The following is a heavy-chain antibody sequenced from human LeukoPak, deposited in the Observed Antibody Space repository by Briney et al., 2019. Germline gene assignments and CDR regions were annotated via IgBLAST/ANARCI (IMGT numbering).Heavy chain of an antibody. CDR3: ARVPLFSVGLDY. Sequence: SQTLSLTCTVSGGSISSETYYWTWIRQDPGKGREWLGGIFYSGTAYYNPSLKSRVTLSVDTSKKKFSLTLPSVTAADSAVYYCARVPLFSVGLDYWGQGTLVTVSS. V-gene: IGHV4-31*03. D-gene: IGHD2/OR15-2a*01. CDR2: IFYSGTA. J-gene: IGHJ4*02. CDR1: GGSISSETYY.